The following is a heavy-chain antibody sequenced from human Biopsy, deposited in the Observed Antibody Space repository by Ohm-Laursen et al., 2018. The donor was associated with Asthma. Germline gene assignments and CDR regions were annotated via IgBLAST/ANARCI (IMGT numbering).Heavy chain of an antibody. V-gene: IGHV4-34*01. CDR1: PGSFSGFF. J-gene: IGHJ6*02. Sequence: SDTLSLTCDVYPGSFSGFFWTRIRQSPGKGLEWIGETNERGVTNNNPSLKSRVIISIDTYWNRVSLKLTSVTAADTAVYYCARGPELDVWGQGTTVTVSS. CDR3: ARGPELDV. CDR2: TNERGVT.